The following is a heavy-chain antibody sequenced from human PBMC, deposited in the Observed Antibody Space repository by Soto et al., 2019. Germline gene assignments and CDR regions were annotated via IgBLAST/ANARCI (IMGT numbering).Heavy chain of an antibody. D-gene: IGHD6-13*01. V-gene: IGHV1-69*05. CDR2: IIPLSGTG. Sequence: QVQLVQSGAEVKKPGSSVKVSCKTSGGTFSSHAINWVRQAPGQGLEWVGGIIPLSGTGSYAQKLQGRITVYRDESTSTAYMELSSLRSEDTAVYYCPTGYSSSWYYFDHWGQGTLVTVSS. CDR3: PTGYSSSWYYFDH. J-gene: IGHJ4*02. CDR1: GGTFSSHA.